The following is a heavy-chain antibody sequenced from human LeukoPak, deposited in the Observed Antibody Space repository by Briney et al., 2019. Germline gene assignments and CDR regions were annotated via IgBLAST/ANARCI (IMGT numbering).Heavy chain of an antibody. CDR2: IHYSGNT. CDR1: GGSISSSSYY. D-gene: IGHD3-3*01. V-gene: IGHV4-39*01. CDR3: ARQFTQRMLITIHYYMDV. J-gene: IGHJ6*03. Sequence: SETLSLTCSVSGGSISSSSYYWGWIRQPPGKGLEWIGSIHYSGNTYYNPSLKSRVTISVDTSKNQFSLKLSSVTAADTAVYYCARQFTQRMLITIHYYMDVWGKGTTVTVSS.